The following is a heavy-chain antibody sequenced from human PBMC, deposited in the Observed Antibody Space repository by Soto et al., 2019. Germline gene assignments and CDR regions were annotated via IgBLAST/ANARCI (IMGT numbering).Heavy chain of an antibody. D-gene: IGHD4-17*01. V-gene: IGHV4-59*01. CDR3: ARSIHYGDYGVHYFDY. Sequence: PSETLSLTCTVSGGSISSYYWSWIRQPPGKGLEWIGYIYYSGSTNYNPSLKSRVTISVDTSKNQFSLKLSSVTAADTAVYYCARSIHYGDYGVHYFDYWGQGTLVTVSS. J-gene: IGHJ4*02. CDR2: IYYSGST. CDR1: GGSISSYY.